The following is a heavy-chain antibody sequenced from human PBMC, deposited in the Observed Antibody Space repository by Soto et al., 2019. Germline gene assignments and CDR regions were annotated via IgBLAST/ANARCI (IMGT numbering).Heavy chain of an antibody. V-gene: IGHV4-31*03. CDR1: DGAITSPAHY. CDR2: IFYSGTT. CDR3: ARVQTTVTTYFFDY. J-gene: IGHJ4*02. D-gene: IGHD4-17*01. Sequence: SETLSLTCTVSDGAITSPAHYWSWIRQHPGKGLEWIAYIFYSGTTYYSPSLKSRTSISIDTSRNQFSLKLSSVTAADTAVYYCARVQTTVTTYFFDYWGQGTLVTVSS.